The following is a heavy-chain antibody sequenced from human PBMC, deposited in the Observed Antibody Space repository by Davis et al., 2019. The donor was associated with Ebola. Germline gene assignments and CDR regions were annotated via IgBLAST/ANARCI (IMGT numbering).Heavy chain of an antibody. D-gene: IGHD1-14*01. CDR2: IWSDGTNK. J-gene: IGHJ4*02. CDR1: GFTFSSYA. V-gene: IGHV3-30*04. CDR3: ARDWVGIDY. Sequence: GGSLRLSCAASGFTFSSYAMHWVRQAPGKGLEGVADIWSDGTNKHYADSVKGRFTVSRDNSKNTVYLQMNSLREEDTAVYYCARDWVGIDYWGQGTLVTVSS.